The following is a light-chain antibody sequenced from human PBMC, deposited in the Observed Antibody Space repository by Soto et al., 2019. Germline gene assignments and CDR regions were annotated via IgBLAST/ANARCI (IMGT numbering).Light chain of an antibody. CDR2: GAS. V-gene: IGKV3-20*01. Sequence: EIVLTQSPGTLSLSPGERATLSCRASQSVSSSYLAWYQQKPGQAPRLLIYGASSRATGIPDRFSGSGSGTDFTLTISRLEPEDFAVYYCQQYGSSRLTFGGGTKVELK. CDR1: QSVSSSY. CDR3: QQYGSSRLT. J-gene: IGKJ4*01.